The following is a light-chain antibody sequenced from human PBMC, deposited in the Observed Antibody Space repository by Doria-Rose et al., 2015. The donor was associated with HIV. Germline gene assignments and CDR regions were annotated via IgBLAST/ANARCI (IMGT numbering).Light chain of an antibody. CDR3: QAWDSTTVV. CDR1: KLGDKY. CDR2: RDN. J-gene: IGLJ2*01. V-gene: IGLV3-1*01. Sequence: SYELTQLPSLSVSPGQTASITCSGDKLGDKYACWYQQKSGQSPVLVIYRDNKRPSGIPERFSGSNSGNTATPTISGTQAMDEADYYCQAWDSTTVVFGGGTKLTVL.